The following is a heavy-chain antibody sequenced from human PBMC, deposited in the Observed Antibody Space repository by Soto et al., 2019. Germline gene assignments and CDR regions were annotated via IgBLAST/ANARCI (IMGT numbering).Heavy chain of an antibody. CDR3: ARDVRGDFTFFSRASDY. D-gene: IGHD3-10*02. CDR1: GYTFTSYG. CDR2: ISAYNGNT. V-gene: IGHV1-18*01. J-gene: IGHJ4*02. Sequence: ASVKVSCKASGYTFTSYGISWVRQAPGQGLEWMGWISAYNGNTNYAQKLQGRVTMTTDTSTSTAYMELRSLRSDDTAVYYCARDVRGDFTFFSRASDYWGQGTLVTVSS.